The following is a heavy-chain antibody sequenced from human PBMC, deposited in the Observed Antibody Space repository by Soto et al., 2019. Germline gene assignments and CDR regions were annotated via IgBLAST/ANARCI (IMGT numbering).Heavy chain of an antibody. Sequence: ASVKVSCKASGGTFSSCSISWVRQAPGQGLEWMGGIIPIFGTANYAQKLQGRVTITADESTSTAYMELSSLRSEDTAVYYCALRRDGYNHDAFDIWGQGTMVTVSS. CDR1: GGTFSSCS. D-gene: IGHD5-12*01. CDR2: IIPIFGTA. CDR3: ALRRDGYNHDAFDI. J-gene: IGHJ3*02. V-gene: IGHV1-69*13.